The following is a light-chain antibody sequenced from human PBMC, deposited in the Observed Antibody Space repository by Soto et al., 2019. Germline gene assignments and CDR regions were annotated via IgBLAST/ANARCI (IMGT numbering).Light chain of an antibody. CDR3: SSYASSSNYV. J-gene: IGLJ1*01. V-gene: IGLV2-14*01. CDR2: EVT. Sequence: QSALTQPASVSGSPGQSITISCTGTSSDVGGYNYVSWYQQHPGKAPKLMIYEVTNRPSGVSNRFSGSKSGNTASLTISGLQDEDEADYYCSSYASSSNYVFGTGTKVTVL. CDR1: SSDVGGYNY.